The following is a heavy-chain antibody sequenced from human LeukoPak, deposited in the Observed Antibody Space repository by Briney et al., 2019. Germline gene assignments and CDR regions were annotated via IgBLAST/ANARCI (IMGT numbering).Heavy chain of an antibody. Sequence: QPGGSLRLSCAASGFTLSGYSMNWVRQAPGKGLEWVSYISSSSSTIYYADSVKGRFAISRDIAKNSLYLQMNSLRAEDTAVYYCAKQPSALAGTYDYWGQGTLVTVSS. CDR2: ISSSSSTI. D-gene: IGHD6-19*01. CDR1: GFTLSGYS. V-gene: IGHV3-48*01. CDR3: AKQPSALAGTYDY. J-gene: IGHJ4*02.